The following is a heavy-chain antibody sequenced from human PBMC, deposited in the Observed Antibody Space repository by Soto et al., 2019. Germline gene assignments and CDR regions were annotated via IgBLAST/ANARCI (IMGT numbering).Heavy chain of an antibody. CDR3: ARDLTISRVVVTAINGY. V-gene: IGHV1-18*01. CDR1: GYTFTSYG. J-gene: IGHJ4*02. CDR2: ISAYNGNT. D-gene: IGHD2-21*02. Sequence: GASVKVSCNASGYTFTSYGSSWVQQAPGQGLEWMGWISAYNGNTNYAQKLQGRVTMTTDTSTSTAYMELRSLRSDDTAVYYCARDLTISRVVVTAINGYWGQGTLVTVSS.